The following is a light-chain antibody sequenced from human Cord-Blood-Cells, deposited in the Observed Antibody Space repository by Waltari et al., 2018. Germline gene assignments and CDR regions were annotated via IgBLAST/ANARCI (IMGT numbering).Light chain of an antibody. CDR3: QQSYSTPFT. CDR1: QSISSY. CDR2: AAS. J-gene: IGKJ3*01. Sequence: DIQMTQSPPSLSASGGVRVTITCRASQSISSYLNWYQQKPGKAPKLLIYAASSLQSGVPSRFSGSGSGTDFTLTISSLQPEDFATYYCQQSYSTPFTFGPGTKVDIK. V-gene: IGKV1-39*01.